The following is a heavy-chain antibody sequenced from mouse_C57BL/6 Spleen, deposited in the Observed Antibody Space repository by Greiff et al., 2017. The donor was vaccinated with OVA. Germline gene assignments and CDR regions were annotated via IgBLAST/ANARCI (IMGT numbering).Heavy chain of an antibody. J-gene: IGHJ1*03. V-gene: IGHV5-9-1*02. CDR1: GFTFSSYA. Sequence: EVNVVESGEGLVKPGGSLKLSCAASGFTFSSYAMSWVRQTPEKRLEWVAYISSGGDYIYYADTVKGRFTISRDNARNTLYLQMSSLKSEDTAMYYCTRAHYGSSNWYFDVWGTGTTVTVSS. CDR3: TRAHYGSSNWYFDV. CDR2: ISSGGDYI. D-gene: IGHD1-1*01.